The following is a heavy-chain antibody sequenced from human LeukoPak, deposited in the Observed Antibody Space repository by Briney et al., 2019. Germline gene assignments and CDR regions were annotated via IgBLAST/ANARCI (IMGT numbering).Heavy chain of an antibody. CDR2: MNPNSGNT. CDR1: GYTFTSYD. CDR3: ARVMVRGVRSRYYYMDV. D-gene: IGHD3-10*01. J-gene: IGHJ6*03. V-gene: IGHV1-8*01. Sequence: ASVKVSCKASGYTFTSYDINWVRQATGQGLEWMGWMNPNSGNTGYAQKFQGRVTMTRNTSISTAYMELSSLRSEDTAVYYCARVMVRGVRSRYYYMDVWGKGTTVTISS.